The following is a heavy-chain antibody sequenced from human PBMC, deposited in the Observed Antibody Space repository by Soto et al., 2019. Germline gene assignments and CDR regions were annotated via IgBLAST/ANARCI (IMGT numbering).Heavy chain of an antibody. J-gene: IGHJ4*02. Sequence: PGGSLRLSCTASGFTLSDQYMSWLRQAPGKGLESIGYSSNSGSFTRYPHSVKGRFSISRDNANNSLYLQINSLTGHDQGICDFVKSGDNYNALDYWGQGSPVTVSS. CDR1: GFTLSDQY. D-gene: IGHD1-1*01. CDR3: VKSGDNYNALDY. CDR2: SSNSGSFT. V-gene: IGHV3-11*06.